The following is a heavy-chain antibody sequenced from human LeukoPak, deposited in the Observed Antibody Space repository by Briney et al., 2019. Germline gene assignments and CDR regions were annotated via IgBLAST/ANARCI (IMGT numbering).Heavy chain of an antibody. V-gene: IGHV3-53*01. Sequence: GGSLRLSCAASGFTVSSNYMSWVRLAPGKGLEWVSVISSGVSTYYADSVKGRFTISRDNSKNTLYLQMNSLRAEDTAVYYCAKDRPMYDYDSNGSLDYWGQGTLVTVSS. CDR2: ISSGVST. D-gene: IGHD3-22*01. CDR1: GFTVSSNY. J-gene: IGHJ4*02. CDR3: AKDRPMYDYDSNGSLDY.